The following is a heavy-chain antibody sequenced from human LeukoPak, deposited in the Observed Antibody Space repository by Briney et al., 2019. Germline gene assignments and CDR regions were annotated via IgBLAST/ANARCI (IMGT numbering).Heavy chain of an antibody. CDR3: ARDLPYDSSGYHAFDI. CDR1: GGSISSSSYY. J-gene: IGHJ3*02. CDR2: IYYSGST. V-gene: IGHV4-39*07. D-gene: IGHD3-22*01. Sequence: PSETLSLTCTVSGGSISSSSYYWGWIRQPPGKGLEWIGSIYYSGSTYYNPSLKSRVTISVDTSKNQFSLKLSSVTAADTAVYYCARDLPYDSSGYHAFDIWGQGTMVTVSS.